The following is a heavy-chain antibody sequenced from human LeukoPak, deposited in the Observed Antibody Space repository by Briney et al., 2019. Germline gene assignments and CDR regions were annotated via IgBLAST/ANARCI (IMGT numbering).Heavy chain of an antibody. D-gene: IGHD3-22*01. CDR3: ARDPSGDSSGCPFDY. J-gene: IGHJ4*02. CDR2: INPDSGGT. Sequence: GASVKVSCKPSGYTFTGYYMQWVRQAPGQGLEWMGWINPDSGGTTYAQKFQGRVTMTRDTSISTAYMELSRLRSDDTAVYYCARDPSGDSSGCPFDYWGQGTLVTVSS. V-gene: IGHV1-2*02. CDR1: GYTFTGYY.